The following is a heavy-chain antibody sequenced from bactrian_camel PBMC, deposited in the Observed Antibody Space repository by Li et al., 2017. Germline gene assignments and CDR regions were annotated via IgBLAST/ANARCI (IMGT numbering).Heavy chain of an antibody. Sequence: DVQLVESGGGSVQAGGSLKLSCSAPGYITTYSMGWFRQVPGKEREGVASIYTAGHKTYYADSVKGRFTTSQDRIERTMYLEMNDLKPEDTATYYCAVNYGDCQGFDQLRPPLGYWGQGTQVTVS. V-gene: IGHV3S40*01. CDR2: IYTAGHKT. J-gene: IGHJ6*01. CDR1: GYITTYS. CDR3: AVNYGDCQGFDQLRPPLGY. D-gene: IGHD4*01.